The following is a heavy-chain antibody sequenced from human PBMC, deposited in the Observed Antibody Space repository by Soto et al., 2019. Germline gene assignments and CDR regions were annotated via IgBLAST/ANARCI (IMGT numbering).Heavy chain of an antibody. J-gene: IGHJ4*02. CDR3: VRGDNWNDEASDY. V-gene: IGHV3-33*01. CDR2: IWSDGNNR. CDR1: GFMFSNHG. Sequence: QVQLVESGGGVVQPGRSLRLSCAASGFMFSNHGMHWVRQAPGKGLEWVAVIWSDGNNRYYADYVKGRFTISRDNSKNTSYLQMNSLRAEDTAVYYCVRGDNWNDEASDYWGQGTLVTVSS. D-gene: IGHD1-1*01.